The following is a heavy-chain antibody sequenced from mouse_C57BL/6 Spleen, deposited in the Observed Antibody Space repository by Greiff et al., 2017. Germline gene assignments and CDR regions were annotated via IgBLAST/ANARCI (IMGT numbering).Heavy chain of an antibody. CDR1: GYTFTSYW. Sequence: QVQLKQPGTELVKPGASVKLSCKASGYTFTSYWMHWVKQRPGQGLEWIGNINPSNGGPNYNEKFKSKATLTVDKSSSTAYMQLSSLTSEDSAVYYCARDGYYYAMDYWGQGTSVTVSS. CDR3: ARDGYYYAMDY. J-gene: IGHJ4*01. V-gene: IGHV1-53*01. CDR2: INPSNGGP. D-gene: IGHD2-3*01.